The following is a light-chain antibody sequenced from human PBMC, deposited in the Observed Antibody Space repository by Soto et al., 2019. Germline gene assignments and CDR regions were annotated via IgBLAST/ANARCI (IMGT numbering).Light chain of an antibody. V-gene: IGLV2-14*01. CDR2: EVS. CDR1: SSDVGGYNY. Sequence: QSVLTQPASVSGSPGQSITISCTGTSSDVGGYNYVSWYQQHPGKAPKLMIYEVSNRPSGVSNRFSGSESGNTASLTISGLQAEDEADYYCSSYTSSSTIYVFGTGTKLTVL. J-gene: IGLJ1*01. CDR3: SSYTSSSTIYV.